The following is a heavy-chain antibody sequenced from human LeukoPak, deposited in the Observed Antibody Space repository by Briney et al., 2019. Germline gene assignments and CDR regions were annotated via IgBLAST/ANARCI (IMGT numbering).Heavy chain of an antibody. CDR1: GFSFSNYW. J-gene: IGHJ4*02. CDR3: AKDPDYNYYDSSGYPIDY. Sequence: GGSLRLSCAVSGFSFSNYWMSWVRQAPGKGLEGVAFIRYDGSNKYYADSVKGRFTISRDNSKNTLYLQMNSLRAEDTAVYYCAKDPDYNYYDSSGYPIDYWGQGTLVTVSS. V-gene: IGHV3-30*02. D-gene: IGHD3-22*01. CDR2: IRYDGSNK.